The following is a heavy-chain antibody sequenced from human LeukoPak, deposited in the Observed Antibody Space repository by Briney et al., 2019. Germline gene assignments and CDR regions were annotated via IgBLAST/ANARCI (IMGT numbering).Heavy chain of an antibody. Sequence: NPSETLSLTCAVYGGSFSGYYWSWIRQPPGKGLEWIGEINHSGSTNYNPSLKSRVTISVDTSKNQFSLKLSSVTAADTAVYYCARDLCSSTSCFFDYWGQGTLVTVSS. CDR2: INHSGST. CDR3: ARDLCSSTSCFFDY. J-gene: IGHJ4*02. V-gene: IGHV4-34*01. CDR1: GGSFSGYY. D-gene: IGHD2-2*01.